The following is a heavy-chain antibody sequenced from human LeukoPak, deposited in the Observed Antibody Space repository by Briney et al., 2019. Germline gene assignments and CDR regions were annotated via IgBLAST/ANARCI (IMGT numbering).Heavy chain of an antibody. J-gene: IGHJ6*03. CDR3: ARVPKYCTNGVCYYYYYMDV. Sequence: SETLSLTCAVYGGSFSGYYWRWIRQPPGKGLEWIGEINHSGSTNYNPSLKSRVTISVDTSKNQFSRKLSSVTAADTAVYYCARVPKYCTNGVCYYYYYMDVWGKGTTVTVSS. CDR1: GGSFSGYY. V-gene: IGHV4-34*01. CDR2: INHSGST. D-gene: IGHD2-8*01.